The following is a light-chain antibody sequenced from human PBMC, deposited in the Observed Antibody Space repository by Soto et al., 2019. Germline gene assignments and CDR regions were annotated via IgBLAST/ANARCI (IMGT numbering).Light chain of an antibody. V-gene: IGLV1-40*01. J-gene: IGLJ3*02. Sequence: QSVLTQPPSVSGAPGQRVTISCTGSSSNIGAGYDVNWYHHLPGTAPKLLIYGNTNRPSGISDRFSASKSGSSASLAITGLLAEDEADYYYQSYYSSRRAWVFGGGTKLTVL. CDR1: SSNIGAGYD. CDR2: GNT. CDR3: QSYYSSRRAWV.